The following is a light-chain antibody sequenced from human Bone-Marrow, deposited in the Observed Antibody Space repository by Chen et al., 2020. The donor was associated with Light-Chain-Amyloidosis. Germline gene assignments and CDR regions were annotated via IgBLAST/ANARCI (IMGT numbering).Light chain of an antibody. CDR2: RDT. CDR1: DLPTKY. Sequence: SYELTQPPSVSVSPGQMARITCSGDDLPTKYAYWYQQKTGQAPVLVIHRDTERPSGISERFSGSSSRTSATLTIIGVQAEDEADYHWQSADSSGTYEVIFGGGTKLTVL. V-gene: IGLV3-25*03. J-gene: IGLJ2*01. CDR3: QSADSSGTYEVI.